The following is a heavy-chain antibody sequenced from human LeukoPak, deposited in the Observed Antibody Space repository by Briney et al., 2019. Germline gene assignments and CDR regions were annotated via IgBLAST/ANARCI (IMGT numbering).Heavy chain of an antibody. CDR2: ISYDGSTK. J-gene: IGHJ4*02. CDR3: AKEACGGRCVSDYFDY. D-gene: IGHD2-15*01. V-gene: IGHV3-30*18. Sequence: PGGSLRLSCAASGFTFSSYGIHWVRRSPGKGLEWVAVISYDGSTKYYVDSVKGRFTISRDNSKNTLYLQMNSLRAEDTAVYYCAKEACGGRCVSDYFDYWGQGTLVTVSS. CDR1: GFTFSSYG.